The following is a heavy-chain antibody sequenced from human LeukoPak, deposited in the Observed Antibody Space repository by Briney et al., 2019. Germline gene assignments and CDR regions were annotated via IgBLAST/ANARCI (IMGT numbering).Heavy chain of an antibody. D-gene: IGHD1-26*01. J-gene: IGHJ1*01. CDR1: GFTFDDYT. Sequence: GGSLRLSCAASGFTFDDYTMHWVRQAPGKGLEWVSLISWDGGSAYYADSVKGRFTISRDNSKNSLYLQMNSLRTEDTALYYCAKDYSGSPGAFQHWGQGTLVTVSS. CDR3: AKDYSGSPGAFQH. CDR2: ISWDGGSA. V-gene: IGHV3-43*01.